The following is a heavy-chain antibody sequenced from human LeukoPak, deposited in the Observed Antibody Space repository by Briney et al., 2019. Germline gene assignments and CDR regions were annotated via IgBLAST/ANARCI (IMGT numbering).Heavy chain of an antibody. CDR3: ARGGLHRNGYNYFDY. V-gene: IGHV4-39*07. J-gene: IGHJ4*02. D-gene: IGHD5-24*01. CDR1: GGSISSSSYY. CDR2: IYYTGNT. Sequence: PSETLSLTCTVSGGSISSSSYYWGWIRQPPGKGLEWIGSIYYTGNTYHGPSLKSRVTISVDTSKNQFSLKLSSVTAADTAVYYCARGGLHRNGYNYFDYWGQGTLVTVSS.